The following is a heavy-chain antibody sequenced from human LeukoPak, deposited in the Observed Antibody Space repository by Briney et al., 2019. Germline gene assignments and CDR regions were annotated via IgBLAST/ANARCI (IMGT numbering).Heavy chain of an antibody. D-gene: IGHD6-19*01. V-gene: IGHV3-23*01. CDR1: GFTFSSYA. J-gene: IGHJ4*02. Sequence: GGSLRLSCAASGFTFSSYAMSWVRQAPGKGLEWVSAISGSGGSTYYADSVKGRFTISRDNSKNTLYLQMNSLRAEDTAVYYCATTYGSSGWQYYFDYWGQGTLVTVSS. CDR2: ISGSGGST. CDR3: ATTYGSSGWQYYFDY.